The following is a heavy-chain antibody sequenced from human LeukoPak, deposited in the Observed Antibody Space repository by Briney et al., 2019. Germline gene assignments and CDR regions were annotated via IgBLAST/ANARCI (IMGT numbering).Heavy chain of an antibody. CDR3: ARDLITPTAMVTGGFDY. CDR1: GFTFSSYG. J-gene: IGHJ4*02. Sequence: PGGYLRLSCAASGFTFSSYGMHWVRQAPGKGLVWVSRINSDGSSTSYADSVKGRFTISRDNAKNTLYLQMNSLRAEDTAVYYCARDLITPTAMVTGGFDYWGQGTLVTVSS. D-gene: IGHD5-18*01. CDR2: INSDGSST. V-gene: IGHV3-74*01.